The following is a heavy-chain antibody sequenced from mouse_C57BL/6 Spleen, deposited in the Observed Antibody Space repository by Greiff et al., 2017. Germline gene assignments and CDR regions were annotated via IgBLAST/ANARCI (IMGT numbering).Heavy chain of an antibody. V-gene: IGHV1-76*01. CDR1: GYTFTDYY. J-gene: IGHJ4*01. Sequence: QVQLQQSGAELVRPGASVKLSCKASGYTFTDYYINWVKQRPGQGLEWIARIYPGSGNTYYNEKFKGKATLTAEKSSSTAYMQLSSLTSEDSAVYFCARESDYSSMDYGGQGTSVTVSS. D-gene: IGHD2-13*01. CDR2: IYPGSGNT. CDR3: ARESDYSSMDY.